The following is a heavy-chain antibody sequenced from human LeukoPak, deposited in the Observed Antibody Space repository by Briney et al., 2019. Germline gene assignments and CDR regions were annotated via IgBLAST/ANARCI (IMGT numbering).Heavy chain of an antibody. CDR1: GYSFTSYW. CDR2: IYPGDSDT. V-gene: IGHV5-51*01. D-gene: IGHD1-26*01. CDR3: ARHHYFGHSGPYPGHY. J-gene: IGHJ4*02. Sequence: GESLKISCKGSGYSFTSYWIGWVRQMPGKGLEWMGIIYPGDSDTRYSPSFQGQVTISADKSISTAYLQWSSLKASDTAMYYCARHHYFGHSGPYPGHYWGQGTLVTVSS.